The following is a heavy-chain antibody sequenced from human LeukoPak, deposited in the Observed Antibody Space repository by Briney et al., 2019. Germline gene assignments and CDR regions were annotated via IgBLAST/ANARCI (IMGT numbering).Heavy chain of an antibody. CDR1: GFSFSTPG. CDR3: ARGLLRMNDY. Sequence: GSLRLSCVASGFSFSTPGMSWIRQPPGKGLEWIGEINHSGSTNYNPSLKSRVTISVDTSKNQFTLKLSSVTAADTAVYYCARGLLRMNDYWGQGTLVTVSS. J-gene: IGHJ4*02. CDR2: INHSGST. V-gene: IGHV4-34*01. D-gene: IGHD4-17*01.